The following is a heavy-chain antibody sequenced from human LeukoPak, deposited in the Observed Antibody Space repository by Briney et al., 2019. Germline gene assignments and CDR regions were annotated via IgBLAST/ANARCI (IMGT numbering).Heavy chain of an antibody. CDR3: ARGKSSSWESDY. Sequence: SETLSLTCTVSGGSISSYYWSWIRQPPGKGLEWIGYIYYSGSTYYNPSLKSRVTISADTSKKQFSLKLSSVTAADTAVYYCARGKSSSWESDYWGQGTLVTVSS. V-gene: IGHV4-59*12. CDR1: GGSISSYY. CDR2: IYYSGST. J-gene: IGHJ4*02. D-gene: IGHD6-13*01.